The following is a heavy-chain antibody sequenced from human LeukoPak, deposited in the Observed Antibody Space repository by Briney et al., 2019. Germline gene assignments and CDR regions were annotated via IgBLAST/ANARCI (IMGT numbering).Heavy chain of an antibody. V-gene: IGHV4-38-2*01. D-gene: IGHD4/OR15-4a*01. CDR3: ARSMVAEVTAFDY. J-gene: IGHJ4*02. CDR1: GYSISSGYY. Sequence: SSETLSLTCAVSGYSISSGYYWGWIRQPPGQGLEWIGSIYHSGSTYYNPSLKSRVTISVDTSKNQFSLKLSSVTAADTAVYYCARSMVAEVTAFDYWGQGTLVTVSS. CDR2: IYHSGST.